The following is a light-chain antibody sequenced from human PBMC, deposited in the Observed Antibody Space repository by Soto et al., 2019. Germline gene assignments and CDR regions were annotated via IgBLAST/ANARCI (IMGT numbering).Light chain of an antibody. V-gene: IGKV3D-15*01. Sequence: EIVMTQSPATLSVSPGERVTLSCRASQTVGQYLAWYQQKPGQAPRLLIYFASTRAIGIPGRFSGSGSGTEFTLTISSLQSEDFAVYYCQQHNGWPLTFGGGTKVDIK. CDR1: QTVGQY. CDR2: FAS. CDR3: QQHNGWPLT. J-gene: IGKJ4*01.